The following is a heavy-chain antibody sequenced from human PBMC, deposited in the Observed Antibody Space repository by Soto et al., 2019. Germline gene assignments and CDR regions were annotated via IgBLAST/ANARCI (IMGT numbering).Heavy chain of an antibody. J-gene: IGHJ3*02. CDR2: TYYRSKWYN. Sequence: SQTLSLTWAISGDSVSSNRAAWNWIRQSPSRGLEWLGRTYYRSKWYNDYAVSAKSRITINPDTSKNQFSLQLNSVTPEDTAVYYCAREVQRLVKGAGAFDIWGRGTMLAV. CDR1: GDSVSSNRAA. V-gene: IGHV6-1*01. D-gene: IGHD6-13*01. CDR3: AREVQRLVKGAGAFDI.